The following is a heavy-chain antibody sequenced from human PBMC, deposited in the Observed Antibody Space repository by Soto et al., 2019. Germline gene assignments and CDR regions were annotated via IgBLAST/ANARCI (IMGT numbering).Heavy chain of an antibody. D-gene: IGHD6-19*01. J-gene: IGHJ5*02. Sequence: QVQLVQSGAEVKTPGSSVKVSCKASGGTFNSYSIDWVRQSPGQGFEWMGGIIPMSGRPNYAQRFQGRFNFSADKSTNTAYMEVNSLTHEDTAVYYCTRRGSQSANRFDPWGQGTLVAVSS. CDR2: IIPMSGRP. CDR3: TRRGSQSANRFDP. V-gene: IGHV1-69*06. CDR1: GGTFNSYS.